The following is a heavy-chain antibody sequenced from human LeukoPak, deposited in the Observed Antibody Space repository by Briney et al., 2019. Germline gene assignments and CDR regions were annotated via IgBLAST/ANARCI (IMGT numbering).Heavy chain of an antibody. CDR1: GGTFSSYA. CDR2: IIPIFGTA. Sequence: SVKVSCKASGGTFSSYAISWARQAPGQGLEWMGGIIPIFGTANYAQKFQGRVTITADESTSTAYMELSSLRSEDTAVYYCARNWGLVTTSYYFDYWGQGTLVTVSS. CDR3: ARNWGLVTTSYYFDY. V-gene: IGHV1-69*01. D-gene: IGHD3-16*01. J-gene: IGHJ4*02.